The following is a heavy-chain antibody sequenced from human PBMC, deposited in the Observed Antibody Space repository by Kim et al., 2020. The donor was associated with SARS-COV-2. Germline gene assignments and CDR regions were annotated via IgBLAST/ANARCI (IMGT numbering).Heavy chain of an antibody. CDR1: GGSFSGYY. V-gene: IGHV4-34*01. Sequence: SETLSLTCAVYGGSFSGYYWSWIRQPPGKGLEWIGEINHSGSTNYNPSLKSRVTISVDTSKNQFSLKLSSVTAADTAVYYCARTGIISVSSWPYNWFDPWGQGTLVTVSS. CDR2: INHSGST. D-gene: IGHD6-13*01. J-gene: IGHJ5*02. CDR3: ARTGIISVSSWPYNWFDP.